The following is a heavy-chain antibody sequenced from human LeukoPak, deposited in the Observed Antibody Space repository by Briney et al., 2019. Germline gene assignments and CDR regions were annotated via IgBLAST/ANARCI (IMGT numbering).Heavy chain of an antibody. V-gene: IGHV1-2*02. Sequence: ASVKVSCKASGYTFTGYYMHWVRQAPGQGLEWMGWINPNSGGTNYAQKFQGRVTMIRDTSISTAYMELSRLRSDDTAVYYCAVWFGEFLYYFNYWGQGTLVTVSS. CDR1: GYTFTGYY. J-gene: IGHJ4*02. CDR2: INPNSGGT. D-gene: IGHD3-10*01. CDR3: AVWFGEFLYYFNY.